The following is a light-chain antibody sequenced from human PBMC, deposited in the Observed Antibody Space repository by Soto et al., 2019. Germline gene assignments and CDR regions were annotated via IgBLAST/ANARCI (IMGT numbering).Light chain of an antibody. J-gene: IGKJ1*01. CDR3: QQYNDWPLT. V-gene: IGKV3-15*01. CDR2: GAF. Sequence: EIVITQSPVTLSVYPGERATLSCRASQSVSSNLAWYQQKPGQAPSLLIYGAFTRATGIPARFSGTGSGTEFTLTISSLQSEDFALYYCQQYNDWPLTFGQGTKVDI. CDR1: QSVSSN.